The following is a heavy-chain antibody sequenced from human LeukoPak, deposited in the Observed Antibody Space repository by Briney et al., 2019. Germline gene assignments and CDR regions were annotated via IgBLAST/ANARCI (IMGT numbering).Heavy chain of an antibody. CDR2: IRYDGSNK. J-gene: IGHJ4*02. D-gene: IGHD6-13*01. CDR1: GFTFSSYD. Sequence: GGSLRLSCAASGFTFSSYDMHWVRQAPGKGLEWVALIRYDGSNKYYADSVKGRFTISRDNSKNTLYLQMNSRRAEDTAVYYCAKDQSRYYFDYWGQGTLVTVSS. V-gene: IGHV3-30*02. CDR3: AKDQSRYYFDY.